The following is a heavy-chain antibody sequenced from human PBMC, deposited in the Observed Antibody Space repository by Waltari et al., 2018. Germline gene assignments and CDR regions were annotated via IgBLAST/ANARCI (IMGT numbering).Heavy chain of an antibody. CDR3: ARDWRLGGGNSFDY. CDR1: GFTFSSYG. V-gene: IGHV3-7*01. D-gene: IGHD2-15*01. CDR2: IKQDGSEK. Sequence: EVQLVESGGGLVQPGGSLRLSCAASGFTFSSYGMRWVRMAPGKGLEWVANIKQDGSEKYYVDSVKGRFTISRDNAKNSLYLQMNSLRAEDTAVYYCARDWRLGGGNSFDYWGQGTLVTVSS. J-gene: IGHJ4*02.